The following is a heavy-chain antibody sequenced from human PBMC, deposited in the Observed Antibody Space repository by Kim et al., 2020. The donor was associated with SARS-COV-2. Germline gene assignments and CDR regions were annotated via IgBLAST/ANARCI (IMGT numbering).Heavy chain of an antibody. CDR3: TRGSGSYYTPLGY. Sequence: YADSMKGRFTISRDNSKNTLYLQMNSLRAEDTAVYYCTRGSGSYYTPLGYWGQGTLVTVSS. D-gene: IGHD3-10*01. V-gene: IGHV3-30*01. J-gene: IGHJ4*02.